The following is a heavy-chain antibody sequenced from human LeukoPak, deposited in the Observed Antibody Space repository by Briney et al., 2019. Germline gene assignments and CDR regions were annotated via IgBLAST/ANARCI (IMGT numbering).Heavy chain of an antibody. V-gene: IGHV1-46*01. CDR1: GYILTSYY. CDR2: INPSGGST. D-gene: IGHD3-10*01. CDR3: ARDLWFGELDWFDP. Sequence: ASVKVSCTASGYILTSYYMRSVRQTPGQGLEWMGIINPSGGSTSYAQKFQGRVTMTRDMSTSTVYMELSSLRSEDTAVYYCARDLWFGELDWFDPWGQGTLVTVSS. J-gene: IGHJ5*02.